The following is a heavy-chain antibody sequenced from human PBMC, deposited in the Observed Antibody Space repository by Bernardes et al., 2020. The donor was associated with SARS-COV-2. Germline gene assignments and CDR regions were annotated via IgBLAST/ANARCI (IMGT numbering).Heavy chain of an antibody. D-gene: IGHD3-3*01. CDR3: ARFRSGNYYIDY. J-gene: IGHJ4*02. CDR1: GAPISNFY. CDR2: FYNIGAT. Sequence: SETLSLTCTVSGAPISNFYWSWFRQPAGKGLEWIGHFYNIGATYYNPSLKGRVIISLGPSKNQFFLNLTSVTAADTATYYCARFRSGNYYIDYWGQGLLVAVSS. V-gene: IGHV4-4*07.